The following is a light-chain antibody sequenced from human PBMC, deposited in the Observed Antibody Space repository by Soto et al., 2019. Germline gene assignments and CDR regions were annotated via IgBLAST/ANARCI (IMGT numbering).Light chain of an antibody. CDR1: QSLVQTDGNTY. CDR2: MVS. V-gene: IGKV2-30*02. CDR3: MQNAYSPHN. J-gene: IGKJ2*01. Sequence: DVVMTQSPLSLPVTLGQPASISCRSSQSLVQTDGNTYLNWYHQRPGLSPRRLFYMVSNRDTGVPDRLSARGAGTYYTRDINRVEAEDVGVYYCMQNAYSPHNFVQGIKLKIK.